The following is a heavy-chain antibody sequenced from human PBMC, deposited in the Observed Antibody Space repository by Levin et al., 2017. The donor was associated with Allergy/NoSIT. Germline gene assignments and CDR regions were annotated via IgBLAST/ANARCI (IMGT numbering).Heavy chain of an antibody. D-gene: IGHD1-26*01. Sequence: GGSLRLSCAASGFTFDDYAMHWVRQAPGKGLEWVSGISWTSGSIGYADSVKGRFTISRDNAKNSLYLQMNSLRAEDTALYYCAKDGYSGSYLGYFDYWGQGTLVTVSS. CDR1: GFTFDDYA. CDR3: AKDGYSGSYLGYFDY. J-gene: IGHJ4*02. CDR2: ISWTSGSI. V-gene: IGHV3-9*01.